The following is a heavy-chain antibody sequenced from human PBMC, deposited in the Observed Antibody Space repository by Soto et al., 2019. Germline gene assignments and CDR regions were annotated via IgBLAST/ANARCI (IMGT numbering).Heavy chain of an antibody. V-gene: IGHV2-26*04. CDR1: GFSLSNAGLG. CDR3: ASTYSTSWYWFDP. Sequence: QVTVKESGPVLVKPTETLTLTCTVSGFSLSNAGLGVSWIRQPLGKALEWLAHIFSNDEKSYSTSLKSRLTISKDPSKSQVVLTMTNMDPVDTATYYCASTYSTSWYWFDPWGQGTLVTVSS. D-gene: IGHD6-13*01. J-gene: IGHJ5*02. CDR2: IFSNDEK.